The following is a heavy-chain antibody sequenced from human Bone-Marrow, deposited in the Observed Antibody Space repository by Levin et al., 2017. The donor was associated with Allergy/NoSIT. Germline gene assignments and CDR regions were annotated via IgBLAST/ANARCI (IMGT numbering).Heavy chain of an antibody. CDR3: ARRRISMLRGATAFFDY. Sequence: SETLSLTCAVYGGSFSGYSWGWIRQPPGKGLEWIGEINHSGITNYNPPLKSRVTISLDTSKNQFSLKPTSVTAAETAVYYCARRRISMLRGATAFFDYWGQGILVTVSS. CDR1: GGSFSGYS. CDR2: INHSGIT. J-gene: IGHJ4*02. V-gene: IGHV4-34*01. D-gene: IGHD3-10*01.